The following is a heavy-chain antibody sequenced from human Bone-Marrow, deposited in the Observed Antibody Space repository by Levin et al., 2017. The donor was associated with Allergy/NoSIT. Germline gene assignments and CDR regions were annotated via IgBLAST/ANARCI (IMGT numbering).Heavy chain of an antibody. D-gene: IGHD4-17*01. CDR1: GITFSNHY. V-gene: IGHV3-11*05. J-gene: IGHJ1*01. CDR3: ARGGVTTPLQD. CDR2: ISGSTTYT. Sequence: LSLTCAASGITFSNHYMTWIRPSAGKGLEWVSYISGSTTYTDYADSVKGRFTISRDNAKNSLYLQMNGLRVEDTAVYYCARGGVTTPLQDWGQGTLVTVSS.